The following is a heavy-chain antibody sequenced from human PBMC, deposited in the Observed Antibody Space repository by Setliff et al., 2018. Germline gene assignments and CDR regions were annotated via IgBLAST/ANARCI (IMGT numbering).Heavy chain of an antibody. CDR2: IYHSGST. J-gene: IGHJ4*02. V-gene: IGHV4-38-2*01. CDR1: GYSIRSGYY. CDR3: ARTHCTTTSCFYFHY. D-gene: IGHD2-2*01. Sequence: PSETLSLTCAVSGYSIRSGYYWGWIRQPPGKGLEWIGSIYHSGSTYYSPSLKSRVTISVDTSKNQFSLKLTSVTAADTAVYYCARTHCTTTSCFYFHYWGQGTVVTVSS.